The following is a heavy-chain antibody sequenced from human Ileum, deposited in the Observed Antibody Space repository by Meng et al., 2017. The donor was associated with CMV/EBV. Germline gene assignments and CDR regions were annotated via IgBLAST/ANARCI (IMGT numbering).Heavy chain of an antibody. Sequence: QVQLAHSGTEVKTPGASVKVSCKASGYTFTDYYMHWVRQAPGQGLEWMGWIKPHSGDTKYEKKFQGRVTMTSDTSISTVYMELTRLTPDDTAIYYCAREIIMAARAFGYWGQGTLVTVSS. CDR2: IKPHSGDT. J-gene: IGHJ4*02. D-gene: IGHD5-12*01. CDR1: GYTFTDYY. V-gene: IGHV1-2*02. CDR3: AREIIMAARAFGY.